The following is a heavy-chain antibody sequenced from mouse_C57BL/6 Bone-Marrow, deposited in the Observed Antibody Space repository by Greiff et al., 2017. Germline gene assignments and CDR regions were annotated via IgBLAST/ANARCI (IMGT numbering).Heavy chain of an antibody. CDR2: IDPEDGET. CDR3: ARGSYWYFDV. Sequence: EVKLVESGAELVKPGASVKLSCTASGFNIKDYYMPWVKQRTEQGLEWIGRIDPEDGETKYAPKFQGKATITADTSSNTAYLQLSSLTSEDTAVYYCARGSYWYFDVWGTGTTVTVSS. J-gene: IGHJ1*03. D-gene: IGHD1-1*01. V-gene: IGHV14-2*01. CDR1: GFNIKDYY.